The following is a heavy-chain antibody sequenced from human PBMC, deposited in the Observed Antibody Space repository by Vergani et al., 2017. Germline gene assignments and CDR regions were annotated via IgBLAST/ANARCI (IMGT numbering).Heavy chain of an antibody. Sequence: QVQLVESGGGVVQPGRSLRLSCAASGFTFSSYGMHWVRQAPGKGLEWVAVISYDGSNKYYADSVKGRFTISRDNSKNTLYLQMNSLRAEDTAVYYCARIAVAAEYFQHWGQGTLVTVSS. D-gene: IGHD6-19*01. CDR3: ARIAVAAEYFQH. V-gene: IGHV3-30*03. J-gene: IGHJ1*01. CDR2: ISYDGSNK. CDR1: GFTFSSYG.